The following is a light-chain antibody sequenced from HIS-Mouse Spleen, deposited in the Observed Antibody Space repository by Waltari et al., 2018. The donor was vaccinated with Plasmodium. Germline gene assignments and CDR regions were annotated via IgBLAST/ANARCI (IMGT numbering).Light chain of an antibody. J-gene: IGLJ2*01. V-gene: IGLV2-8*01. CDR1: RSDVGGYNY. CDR3: SSYAGSNNLV. Sequence: QSALTQPPSASGSPGQSVTLPCPRPRSDVGGYNYAYWYQQHPGKHPKLMIYEVSKRPSGVPDRFSGSKSGNPASLTVSGLQAEDEADYYCSSYAGSNNLVFGGGTKLTVL. CDR2: EVS.